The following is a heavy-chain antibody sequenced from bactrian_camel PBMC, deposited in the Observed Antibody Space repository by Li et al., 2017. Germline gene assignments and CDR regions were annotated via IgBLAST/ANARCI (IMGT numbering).Heavy chain of an antibody. CDR2: IYRHGDFT. Sequence: HVQLVESGGDSVQAGGSLRLSCTSDSLTYSSNCMAWFRQVPGKEREGVAAIYRHGDFTYYGDSVRGRFTIAQDNAKKMLYLHMTSLKTEDTAMYYCALGGSCDYRYKGQGTQVTVS. CDR1: SLTYSSNC. V-gene: IGHV3S6*01. D-gene: IGHD2*01. J-gene: IGHJ4*01.